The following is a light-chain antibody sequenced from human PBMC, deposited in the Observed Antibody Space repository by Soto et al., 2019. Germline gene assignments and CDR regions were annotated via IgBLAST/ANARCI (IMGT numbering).Light chain of an antibody. CDR3: QQYYSTPLP. CDR2: WAS. Sequence: DIGMTQSPDSLAVSLGERATINCKSSQSVLYSSNNKNYLAWYQQKPGQPPKLLIYWASTRDSGVPDRFSGSGSGTDFTLTISSLQAEDVAVYYCQQYYSTPLPFGGGTKVDI. V-gene: IGKV4-1*01. J-gene: IGKJ4*01. CDR1: QSVLYSSNNKNY.